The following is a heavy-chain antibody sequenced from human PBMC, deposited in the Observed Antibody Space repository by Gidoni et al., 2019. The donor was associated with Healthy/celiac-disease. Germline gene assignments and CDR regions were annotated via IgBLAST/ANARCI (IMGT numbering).Heavy chain of an antibody. CDR2: IWFDGIDK. J-gene: IGHJ5*02. CDR3: ARHPLAYCGGDCSRGWFDP. D-gene: IGHD2-21*02. Sequence: GGGVVQPGRSLRLSCAASGLTFSSYGMHWVRQAPGKGLEWVAVIWFDGIDKYYADSVKGRFTISRDNFKNMLYLQMTSLRAEDTAVYYCARHPLAYCGGDCSRGWFDPWGQGTLVTVSS. V-gene: IGHV3-33*01. CDR1: GLTFSSYG.